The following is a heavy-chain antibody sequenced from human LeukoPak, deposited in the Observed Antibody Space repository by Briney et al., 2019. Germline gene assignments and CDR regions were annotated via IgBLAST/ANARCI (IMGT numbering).Heavy chain of an antibody. Sequence: PGGSLRLSCVASGFIFSSYAMSWVRQAPGQGLEWVSTISVTGTNTYHADSVKGRFTISRDNSKNTLYLQVSSLRAEDTAVYYCAKQGTTVTTPWVYWGQGILVTVSS. CDR1: GFIFSSYA. V-gene: IGHV3-23*01. CDR2: ISVTGTNT. J-gene: IGHJ4*02. D-gene: IGHD4-11*01. CDR3: AKQGTTVTTPWVY.